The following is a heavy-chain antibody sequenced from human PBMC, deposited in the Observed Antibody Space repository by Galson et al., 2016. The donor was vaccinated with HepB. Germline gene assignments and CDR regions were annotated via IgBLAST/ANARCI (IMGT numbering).Heavy chain of an antibody. Sequence: SLRLSCAASGFTFSSHWMSWVRQAPGKGLEWVSYISSSSNTIYYADSVKGRFTVSRDNAKNSLSLQMNRLRDEDTAVYYCARSGYTNLDYWGQGTLVTVSS. CDR3: ARSGYTNLDY. J-gene: IGHJ4*02. CDR2: ISSSSNTI. V-gene: IGHV3-48*02. CDR1: GFTFSSHW. D-gene: IGHD3-9*01.